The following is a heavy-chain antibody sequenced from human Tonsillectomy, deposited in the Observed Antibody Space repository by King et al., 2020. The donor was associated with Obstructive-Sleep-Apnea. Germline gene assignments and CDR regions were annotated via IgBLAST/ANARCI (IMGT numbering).Heavy chain of an antibody. D-gene: IGHD3-22*01. J-gene: IGHJ4*02. CDR1: GFTFSHYG. V-gene: IGHV3-30*02. Sequence: VQLVESGEGVVQPGRSLRLSCAASGFTFSHYGMHWVRQAPGKGLEWVAFIQFYGSNKYYADSVKGRFNISRDNSKNMLYLQMNSLRAEDTAFYYCAKERITMIVVAEFDYWGQGTLVTVSS. CDR2: IQFYGSNK. CDR3: AKERITMIVVAEFDY.